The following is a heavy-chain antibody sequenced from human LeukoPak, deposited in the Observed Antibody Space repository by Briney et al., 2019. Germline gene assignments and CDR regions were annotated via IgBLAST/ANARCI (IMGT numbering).Heavy chain of an antibody. V-gene: IGHV3-48*02. J-gene: IGHJ6*02. CDR3: AKVIRGGYGTDV. CDR2: ISYSSSLT. D-gene: IGHD3-10*01. CDR1: GFTFSSFG. Sequence: PGGSLRLSCAASGFTFSSFGMNWVRQAPGKGLEWVSYISYSSSLTDYADSVKGRFTISRDNAKNSLSLQLNSLRDEDTAVYFCAKVIRGGYGTDVWGQGTTVTVFS.